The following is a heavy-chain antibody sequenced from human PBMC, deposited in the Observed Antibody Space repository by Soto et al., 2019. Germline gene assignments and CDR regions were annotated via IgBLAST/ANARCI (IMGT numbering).Heavy chain of an antibody. CDR2: IYHSGST. CDR1: GGSISSSNW. J-gene: IGHJ6*02. V-gene: IGHV4-4*02. CDR3: ARANNRGSSDMDA. D-gene: IGHD6-6*01. Sequence: PSETLSLTCAVSGGSISSSNWWSWVRQPPGKGLEWIGEIYHSGSTNYNPSLKSRVTISVDKSKNQFSLKLSSVTAADTAVYYCARANNRGSSDMDALGQDTTLTISS.